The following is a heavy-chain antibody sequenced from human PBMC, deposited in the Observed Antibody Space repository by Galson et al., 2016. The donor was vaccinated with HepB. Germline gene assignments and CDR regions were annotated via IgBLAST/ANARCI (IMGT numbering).Heavy chain of an antibody. Sequence: SVKVSCKASGYTFTNYGISWVRQAPGQGLEWMGWISAYNGNRNYVQKLQGRVTMTTDTSTSTAYMELRSLRSDDTAVYYCARDSSGWYGFFRPPSYGMDVWGQWTTVTVSS. J-gene: IGHJ6*02. V-gene: IGHV1-18*01. CDR3: ARDSSGWYGFFRPPSYGMDV. CDR2: ISAYNGNR. CDR1: GYTFTNYG. D-gene: IGHD6-19*01.